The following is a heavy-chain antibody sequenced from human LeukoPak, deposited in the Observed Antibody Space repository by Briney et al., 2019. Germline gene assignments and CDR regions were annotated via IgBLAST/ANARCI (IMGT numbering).Heavy chain of an antibody. CDR3: ARDFTIFDAFDI. CDR2: LNADGISA. CDR1: GFPFRSSW. V-gene: IGHV3-74*01. Sequence: GGSLRLSCAASGFPFRSSWMHWVRQAPGRGLVWVSRLNADGISASYANSVKGRFTISRDNVKNTLYLQMNSLRAEDTAVYYCARDFTIFDAFDIWGQGTMVTASS. D-gene: IGHD3-3*01. J-gene: IGHJ3*02.